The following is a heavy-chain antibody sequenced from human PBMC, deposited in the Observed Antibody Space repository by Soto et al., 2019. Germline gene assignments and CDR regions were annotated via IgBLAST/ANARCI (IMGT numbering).Heavy chain of an antibody. V-gene: IGHV3-73*01. CDR1: GFTFSGSA. J-gene: IGHJ4*02. CDR3: TRLGNYEDSIDY. D-gene: IGHD4-4*01. CDR2: IRSKANSYAT. Sequence: EVQLVESGGGLVQPGGSLKLSCAASGFTFSGSAMHWVRQASGKGLEWVGRIRSKANSYATAYAASVKGRFTISRDDSKNTAYLQMNSLKTEDTAVYYCTRLGNYEDSIDYWGQGTLVTVSS.